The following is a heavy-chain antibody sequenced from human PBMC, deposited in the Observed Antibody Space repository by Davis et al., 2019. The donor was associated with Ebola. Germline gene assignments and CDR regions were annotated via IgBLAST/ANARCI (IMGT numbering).Heavy chain of an antibody. CDR2: ISAISDKP. V-gene: IGHV1-18*01. CDR3: ARAQFPTTSDH. Sequence: ASVTVSCKASGYTFASYGFSWVRQAPGQGREWMGWISAISDKPNYAQRYQGRVTMTTDTSKSTAYMELSSLRSDDTAVYYCARAQFPTTSDHWGQGTLVTVSS. D-gene: IGHD1-1*01. CDR1: GYTFASYG. J-gene: IGHJ4*02.